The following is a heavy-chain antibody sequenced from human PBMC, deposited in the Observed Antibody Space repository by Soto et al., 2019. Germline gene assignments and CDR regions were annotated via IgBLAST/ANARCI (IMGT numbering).Heavy chain of an antibody. CDR3: ARAPQLRLGELSINYFDY. D-gene: IGHD3-16*02. CDR1: GGTFSSYA. J-gene: IGHJ4*02. V-gene: IGHV1-69*06. Sequence: QVQLVQSGAEVKKPGSSVKVSCKASGGTFSSYAISWVRQAPGQGLEWMGGMIPIFGTANYAQKFQGRVTITADKSTRTAYMELSSLRSEDTAVYYCARAPQLRLGELSINYFDYWGQGTLVTVSS. CDR2: MIPIFGTA.